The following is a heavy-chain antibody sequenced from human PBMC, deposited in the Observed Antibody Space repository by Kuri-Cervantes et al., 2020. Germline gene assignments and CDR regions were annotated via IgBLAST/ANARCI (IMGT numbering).Heavy chain of an antibody. CDR3: ARAGRGLSGYHHYYYGMEV. CDR2: IKQDGSEK. CDR1: GFTFSSYW. D-gene: IGHD3-22*01. Sequence: GESLKISCAASGFTFSSYWMSWVRQAPGKGLEWVANIKQDGSEKYYVDSVKGRFTISRDNAKNSLYLQMNSLRAEDTAVYYCARAGRGLSGYHHYYYGMEVWGQGTTVTVSS. J-gene: IGHJ6*02. V-gene: IGHV3-7*01.